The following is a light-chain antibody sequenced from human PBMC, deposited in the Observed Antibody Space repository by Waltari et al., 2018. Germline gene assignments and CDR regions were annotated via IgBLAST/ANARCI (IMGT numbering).Light chain of an antibody. V-gene: IGKV1-5*03. CDR2: KAS. CDR1: QNINSW. CDR3: QQYNSYHIFT. J-gene: IGKJ3*01. Sequence: DIQMTQSHSTLSASVGDRVTITCRASQNINSWLAWYQQKPGKAPKLLIYKASSLETGVPSRFSGSESGTEFTLTINSLQPDDFATYYCQQYNSYHIFTFGPGTKVEI.